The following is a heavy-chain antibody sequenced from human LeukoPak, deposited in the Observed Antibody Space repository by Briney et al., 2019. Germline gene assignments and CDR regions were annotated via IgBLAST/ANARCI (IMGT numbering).Heavy chain of an antibody. Sequence: GGSLRLSCAASGITFSSYAMSWVRQAPGKGLEWVSHILSTGTTYYADSVRGRFTISRDNSKNTLYLLMTSLRADDTAVYYCATVKYDYGDPVGWFDPWGQGTLVTVSS. CDR1: GITFSSYA. V-gene: IGHV3-23*01. CDR2: ILSTGTT. D-gene: IGHD4-17*01. J-gene: IGHJ5*02. CDR3: ATVKYDYGDPVGWFDP.